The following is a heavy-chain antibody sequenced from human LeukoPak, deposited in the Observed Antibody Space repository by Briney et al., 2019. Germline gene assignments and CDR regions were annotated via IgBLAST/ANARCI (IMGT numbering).Heavy chain of an antibody. CDR3: VKDPRDTYGTNWFVS. Sequence: GGSLRLSCTTSGFTFGKYIMTWVRQAPGNGLEWVSSIGGGDDITFYADSVKGRFRISRDDSKKTLYLQMSGLRVEDTAMYYCVKDPRDTYGTNWFVSWGQGTLLIVSS. J-gene: IGHJ5*01. CDR1: GFTFGKYI. CDR2: IGGGDDIT. D-gene: IGHD2-21*01. V-gene: IGHV3-23*01.